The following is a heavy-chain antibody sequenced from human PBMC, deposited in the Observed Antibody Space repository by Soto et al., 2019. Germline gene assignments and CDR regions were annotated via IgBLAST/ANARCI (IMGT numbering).Heavy chain of an antibody. CDR1: GYTFNIYG. V-gene: IGHV1-18*01. CDR3: ARAMAPDHSDH. Sequence: QVQLVQSGPEVKKPGASVKVSCKASGYTFNIYGITWVRQAPGQGLEWMGWINTYNGNTNYAQNLQGRVPMTTDTDTSTVYMELKSLRSDDTAVYYCARAMAPDHSDHWGQGTRVTVSS. J-gene: IGHJ4*02. CDR2: INTYNGNT.